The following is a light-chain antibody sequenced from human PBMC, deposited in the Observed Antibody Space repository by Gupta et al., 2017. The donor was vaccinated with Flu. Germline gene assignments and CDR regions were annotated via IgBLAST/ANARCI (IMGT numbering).Light chain of an antibody. CDR3: AAWDDSLNGHYV. J-gene: IGLJ1*01. CDR2: GNS. CDR1: SSNIGSNA. Sequence: QSVLAQPPSASATPGQRVTISCSGRSSNIGSNAVNWYQQVPGTAPKLLIYGNSQRPSGVPDRFSGSKSGTSASLAISGLQSDDEADYYCAAWDDSLNGHYVFGTGTKVTAL. V-gene: IGLV1-44*01.